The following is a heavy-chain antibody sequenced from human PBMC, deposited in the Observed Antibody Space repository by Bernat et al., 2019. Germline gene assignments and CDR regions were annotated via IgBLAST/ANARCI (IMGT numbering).Heavy chain of an antibody. CDR3: ARGGGGRKDIVLVVPTNYFDY. CDR2: ISYDGSNK. J-gene: IGHJ4*02. CDR1: GFTFSSYA. V-gene: IGHV3-30*01. D-gene: IGHD2-8*02. Sequence: QVQLVESGGGVVQPGRSLRLSCAASGFTFSSYAMHWVRQAPGKGLEWVAVISYDGSNKYYADSVKGRFTISRDNSKNTLYLQMNSLRAEDTAVYYCARGGGGRKDIVLVVPTNYFDYWGQGTLVTVSS.